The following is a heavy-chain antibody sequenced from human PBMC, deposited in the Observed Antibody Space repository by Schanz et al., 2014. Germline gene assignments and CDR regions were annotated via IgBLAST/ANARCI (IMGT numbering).Heavy chain of an antibody. V-gene: IGHV3-23*01. CDR3: ARGGPAYYFDD. Sequence: EVQLLESGGGLVQPGGSLRLSCAASGFTFSSYAMSWVRQAPGKGLEWVSAISGSGGNTYYADSVKGRFTISRDNSKNTVYIQMNSLRAEDTAVYYCARGGPAYYFDDCGQGTLXTVSS. J-gene: IGHJ4*02. CDR1: GFTFSSYA. CDR2: ISGSGGNT.